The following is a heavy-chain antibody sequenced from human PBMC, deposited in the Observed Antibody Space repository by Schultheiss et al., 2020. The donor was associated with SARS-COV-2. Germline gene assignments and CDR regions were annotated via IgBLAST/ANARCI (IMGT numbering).Heavy chain of an antibody. CDR2: IYTSGST. CDR1: GGSISSSDYY. Sequence: LRLSCTVSGGSISSSDYYWGWIRQPAGKGLEWIGRIYTSGSTNYNPSLKSRVTMSVDTSKNQFSLKLSSVTAADTAVYYCARERYTSSGYQRDDAFDIWGQGTMVTVSS. D-gene: IGHD3-22*01. CDR3: ARERYTSSGYQRDDAFDI. J-gene: IGHJ3*02. V-gene: IGHV4-61*02.